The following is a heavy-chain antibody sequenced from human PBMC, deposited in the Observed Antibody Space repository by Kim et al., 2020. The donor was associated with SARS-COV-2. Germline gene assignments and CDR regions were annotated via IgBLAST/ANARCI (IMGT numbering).Heavy chain of an antibody. CDR3: ARGSPVQLGVVVPAAADY. V-gene: IGHV1-69*13. CDR1: GGTFSSYA. Sequence: SVKVSCKASGGTFSSYAIRWVRQAPGQGLEWMGGIMPIFGTANYAQKFQGRVTITADESTTTAYMELSSLSSEDTAVYYCARGSPVQLGVVVPAAADYWGQGTLVTVSS. J-gene: IGHJ4*02. D-gene: IGHD2-2*01. CDR2: IMPIFGTA.